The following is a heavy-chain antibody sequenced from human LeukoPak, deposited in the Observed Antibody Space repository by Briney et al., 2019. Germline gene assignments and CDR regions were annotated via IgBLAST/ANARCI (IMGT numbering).Heavy chain of an antibody. D-gene: IGHD6-19*01. J-gene: IGHJ6*02. V-gene: IGHV3-30*04. CDR1: GFTFSSYA. CDR2: ISYDGSNK. CDR3: ARPLGSSGWYYYYYGMDV. Sequence: GGSLRLSCAASGFTFSSYAMHWVRQAPGKGLEWVAVISYDGSNKYYADSVKGRFTISRDNSKNTLYLQMNSLRAEDTAVYYCARPLGSSGWYYYYYGMDVWGQGTTVTVSS.